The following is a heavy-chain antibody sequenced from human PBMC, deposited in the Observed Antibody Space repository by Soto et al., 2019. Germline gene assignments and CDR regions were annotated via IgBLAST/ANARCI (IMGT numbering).Heavy chain of an antibody. D-gene: IGHD3-22*01. CDR2: ISYDGSNK. V-gene: IGHV3-30-3*01. Sequence: GGSLRLSCAASGFTFSSYAMHWVRQAPGKGLEWVAVISYDGSNKYYADSVKGRFTISRDNSKNTLYLQMNSLRAEDTAVYYCASVSSGYFTIFGYWGQGTLVTVSS. J-gene: IGHJ4*02. CDR1: GFTFSSYA. CDR3: ASVSSGYFTIFGY.